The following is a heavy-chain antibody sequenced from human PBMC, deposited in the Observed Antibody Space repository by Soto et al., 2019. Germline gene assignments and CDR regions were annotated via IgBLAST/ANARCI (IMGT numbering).Heavy chain of an antibody. CDR2: MNSNSGNT. Sequence: ASVKVSCKASGYTFTSYDINWVRQATGQGLECMGWMNSNSGNTAYAQNFQGRVTMTRNTSISTAYMELSSLRFEDTAVYYCASARKYCGGGCYSYYYYGMDVWVRGTTGTV. V-gene: IGHV1-8*01. CDR1: GYTFTSYD. J-gene: IGHJ6*02. D-gene: IGHD2-21*02. CDR3: ASARKYCGGGCYSYYYYGMDV.